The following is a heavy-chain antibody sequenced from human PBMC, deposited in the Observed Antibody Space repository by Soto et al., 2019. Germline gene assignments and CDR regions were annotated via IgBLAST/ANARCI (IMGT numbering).Heavy chain of an antibody. CDR3: LTQGFGPLHGLVDV. V-gene: IGHV4-59*01. J-gene: IGHJ6*02. CDR1: GGSISSYY. D-gene: IGHD3-10*01. Sequence: SETLSLTCTVSGGSISSYYWSWIRQPPGKGLEWIGYIYYSGSTNYNPSLKSRVTISVDTSKNQFSLKLSSVTAADTAVYYCLTQGFGPLHGLVDVWGQGTTVTVSS. CDR2: IYYSGST.